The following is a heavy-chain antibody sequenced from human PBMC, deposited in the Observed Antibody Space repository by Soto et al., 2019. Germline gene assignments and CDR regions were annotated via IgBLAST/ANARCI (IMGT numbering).Heavy chain of an antibody. Sequence: PGGSLRLSCAASGFTFSSYAMHWVRQAPSKGLEWVAVISYDGSNKYYADSVKGRFTISRDNSKNTLYLQMNSLRAEDTAVYYCARDPDLTTVTTVDYYYGMDVWGQGTTVTVSS. CDR1: GFTFSSYA. CDR2: ISYDGSNK. V-gene: IGHV3-30-3*01. CDR3: ARDPDLTTVTTVDYYYGMDV. J-gene: IGHJ6*02. D-gene: IGHD4-17*01.